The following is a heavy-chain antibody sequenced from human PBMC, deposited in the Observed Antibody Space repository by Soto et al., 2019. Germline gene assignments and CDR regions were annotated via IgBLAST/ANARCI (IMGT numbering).Heavy chain of an antibody. CDR2: IYWDDVK. Sequence: SGPTLVNPTQTLTLTCTFSGFSLSTSGVGVGWIRQPPGKALEWLALIYWDDVKRYIPSLKGRFTITKDTSKSQVVLTMTYIDPFDTATYYCAHVSIAARRRFYYYMDVWGKGTTVTVSS. D-gene: IGHD6-6*01. CDR1: GFSLSTSGVG. J-gene: IGHJ6*03. CDR3: AHVSIAARRRFYYYMDV. V-gene: IGHV2-5*02.